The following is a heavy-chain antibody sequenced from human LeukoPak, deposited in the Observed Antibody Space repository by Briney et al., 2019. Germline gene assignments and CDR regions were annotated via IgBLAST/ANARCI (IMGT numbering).Heavy chain of an antibody. D-gene: IGHD2-2*02. CDR3: VRDEYRDV. Sequence: SETLSLTCTVSGASINKDYWCWIRQPAGKGLEWIGRIHPSGITHYNPSLRGRVTMSIDASKNQLSLKLTSVTAADTAVYYCVRDEYRDVWGKGTTVTVSS. CDR2: IHPSGIT. CDR1: GASINKDY. J-gene: IGHJ6*04. V-gene: IGHV4-4*07.